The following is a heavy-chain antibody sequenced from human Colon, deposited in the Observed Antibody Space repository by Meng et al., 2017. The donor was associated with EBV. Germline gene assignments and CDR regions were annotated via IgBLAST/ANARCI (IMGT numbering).Heavy chain of an antibody. Sequence: PGSVKPAETLSLTCTALGGSISGSSYYWSLTRQPPGKWLEWIGSIYYSGSTYYNPSLKSRVTISVDTSKNQFSLKLSSVTAADTAVYYCASPLGILGIVDLWGRGTLVTVSS. CDR2: IYYSGST. CDR3: ASPLGILGIVDL. J-gene: IGHJ2*01. V-gene: IGHV4-39*01. D-gene: IGHD7-27*01. CDR1: GGSISGSSYY.